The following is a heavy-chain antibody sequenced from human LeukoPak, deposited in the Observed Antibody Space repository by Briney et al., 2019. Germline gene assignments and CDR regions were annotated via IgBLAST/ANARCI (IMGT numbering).Heavy chain of an antibody. Sequence: SETLSLTCTVSGGSVSSGSYYWSWIRQPPGKGLEWIGYIYYSGSTNYNPSLKSRVTISVDTSKNQFSLKLSSVTAADTAVYYCARARDEWLSGVGDYYYYGMDVWGQGTTVTVSS. CDR3: ARARDEWLSGVGDYYYYGMDV. J-gene: IGHJ6*02. CDR2: IYYSGST. V-gene: IGHV4-61*01. CDR1: GGSVSSGSYY. D-gene: IGHD3-3*01.